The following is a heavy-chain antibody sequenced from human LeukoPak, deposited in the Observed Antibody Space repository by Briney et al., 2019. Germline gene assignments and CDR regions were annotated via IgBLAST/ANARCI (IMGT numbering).Heavy chain of an antibody. D-gene: IGHD3-22*01. CDR1: GFTFSSYS. CDR2: ISSSSTYI. V-gene: IGHV3-21*01. J-gene: IGHJ5*02. Sequence: GGSLRLSCAASGFTFSSYSMNWVRQAPGKGLEWVSSISSSSTYIYYADSMQGRFTMSRDSATNSLYLQMNSLRAEDTAVYCCARHPDSCGYYNWFDPWGQGTLVTVSS. CDR3: ARHPDSCGYYNWFDP.